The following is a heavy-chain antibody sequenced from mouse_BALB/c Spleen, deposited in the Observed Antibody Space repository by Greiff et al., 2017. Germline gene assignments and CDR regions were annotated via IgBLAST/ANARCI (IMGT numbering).Heavy chain of an antibody. J-gene: IGHJ1*01. Sequence: EVKLVESGGGLVQPGGSLKLSCAASGFDFSRYWMSWVRQAPGKGLEWIGEINPDSSTINYTPSLKDKFIISRDNAKNTLYLQMSKVRSEDTALYYCARGSIYYYGLRYFDVWGAGTTVTVSS. CDR2: INPDSSTI. D-gene: IGHD1-1*01. CDR1: GFDFSRYW. CDR3: ARGSIYYYGLRYFDV. V-gene: IGHV4-1*02.